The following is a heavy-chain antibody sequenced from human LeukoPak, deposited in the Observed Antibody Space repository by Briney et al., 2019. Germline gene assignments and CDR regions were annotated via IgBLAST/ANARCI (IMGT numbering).Heavy chain of an antibody. Sequence: ASVNVSCKASGYTFTSYSISWVRQAPGQGLEWMGWISAYNGNTIYAQKVKGRVTMTTDTSTSTAYMALRSLNADDAAVYYCARASYCSDGSCYSDYWGQGTLVTVSS. J-gene: IGHJ4*02. V-gene: IGHV1-18*01. CDR1: GYTFTSYS. CDR3: ARASYCSDGSCYSDY. D-gene: IGHD2-15*01. CDR2: ISAYNGNT.